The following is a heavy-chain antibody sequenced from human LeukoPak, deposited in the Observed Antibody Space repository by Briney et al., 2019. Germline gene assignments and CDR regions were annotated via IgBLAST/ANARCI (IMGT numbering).Heavy chain of an antibody. V-gene: IGHV3-53*01. D-gene: IGHD6-19*01. J-gene: IGHJ3*02. CDR3: ARKYSSGWYYGDDAFDI. CDR1: GFTVSSNY. CDR2: IYSGGST. Sequence: GGSLRLSCAASGFTVSSNYMSWVRQAPGKGLEWVSVIYSGGSTYYADSVNGRFTISRDNSKNTLYLQMNSLRAEDTAVYYCARKYSSGWYYGDDAFDIWGQGTMVTVSS.